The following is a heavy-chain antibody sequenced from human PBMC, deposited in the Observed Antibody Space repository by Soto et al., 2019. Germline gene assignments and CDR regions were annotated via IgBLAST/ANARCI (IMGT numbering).Heavy chain of an antibody. CDR1: GFTFDAYA. CDR2: ISWNSGSI. V-gene: IGHV3-9*01. CDR3: AKELGYCSGGSCYEYYYYYGMDV. Sequence: EVQLVESGGGLVQPGRSLRLSCAASGFTFDAYAMHWVRQAPGKGQEWVSGISWNSGSISYADSVKGRFTISRDNAKNSLYLQMNSLRAEDTALYYCAKELGYCSGGSCYEYYYYYGMDVWGQGTTVTVSS. D-gene: IGHD2-15*01. J-gene: IGHJ6*02.